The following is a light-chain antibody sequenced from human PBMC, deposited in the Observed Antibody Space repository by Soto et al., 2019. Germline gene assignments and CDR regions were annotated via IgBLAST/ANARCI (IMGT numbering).Light chain of an antibody. J-gene: IGKJ3*01. CDR1: QGISSW. Sequence: DIQMTQSPSSVSASVGDRVPITCRASQGISSWLAWYQQKPGKAPKLLIYAASSLQSGVPSRFSRRGSGTDFTPTLSHLQPEGFANYYCPQANSFPFTFGPGTKVDIK. V-gene: IGKV1-12*01. CDR3: PQANSFPFT. CDR2: AAS.